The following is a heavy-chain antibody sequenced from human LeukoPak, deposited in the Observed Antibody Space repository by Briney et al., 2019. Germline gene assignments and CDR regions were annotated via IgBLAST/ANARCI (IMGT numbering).Heavy chain of an antibody. CDR2: ISNSGGKT. D-gene: IGHD3-3*01. V-gene: IGHV3-23*01. J-gene: IGHJ4*02. CDR3: AKDPGITIFGVAGFDY. Sequence: PGGSLRLSCAASGFTFSDYYMSRIRQAPGKGLEWVSAISNSGGKTYYADSVKGRFTISRDNSKNTLYLQMNSLRAEDTAVYYCAKDPGITIFGVAGFDYWGQGTLVTVSS. CDR1: GFTFSDYY.